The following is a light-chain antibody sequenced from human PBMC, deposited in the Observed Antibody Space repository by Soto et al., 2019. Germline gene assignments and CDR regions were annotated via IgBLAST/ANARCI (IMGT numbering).Light chain of an antibody. J-gene: IGKJ2*01. Sequence: EIVMTQSPATLSVSPGERATLSCRASQSVSSYLAWYQQNPGLPPRRLIYDASTSATGIQDRFSGSGSGTDFTLTISSLQAADFAVYYCQKYRNGPPLYTFGRGTKLEIK. CDR1: QSVSSY. V-gene: IGKV3-15*01. CDR3: QKYRNGPPLYT. CDR2: DAS.